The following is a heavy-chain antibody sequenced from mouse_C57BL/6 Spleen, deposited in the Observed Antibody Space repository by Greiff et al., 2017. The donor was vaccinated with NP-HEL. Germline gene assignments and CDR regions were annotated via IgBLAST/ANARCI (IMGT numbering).Heavy chain of an antibody. D-gene: IGHD1-1*01. V-gene: IGHV5-6*01. CDR2: ISSGGSYT. CDR1: GFTFSSYG. CDR3: ARQRYYYGSSYWYFDV. Sequence: EVKVVESGGDLVKPGGSLKLSCAASGFTFSSYGMSWVRQTPDKRLEWVATISSGGSYTYYPDSVKGRFTISRDNAKNTLYLQMSSLKSEDTAMYYCARQRYYYGSSYWYFDVWGTGTTVTVSS. J-gene: IGHJ1*03.